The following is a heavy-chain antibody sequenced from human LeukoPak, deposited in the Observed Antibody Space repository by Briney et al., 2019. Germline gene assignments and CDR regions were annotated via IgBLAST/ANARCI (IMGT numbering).Heavy chain of an antibody. J-gene: IGHJ6*03. CDR3: ARDRIVVVPAATEYYYYYYMDV. CDR1: GDSVSSNSAA. D-gene: IGHD2-2*01. CDR2: TYYRSKWYN. Sequence: SQTLSLTCAISGDSVSSNSAAWNWIRQSPSRGLEWLGRTYYRSKWYNDYAVSVKSRITINPDTSKNQFSLQLNSVTPEDTAVYYCARDRIVVVPAATEYYYYYYMDVWGKGTTVTVSS. V-gene: IGHV6-1*01.